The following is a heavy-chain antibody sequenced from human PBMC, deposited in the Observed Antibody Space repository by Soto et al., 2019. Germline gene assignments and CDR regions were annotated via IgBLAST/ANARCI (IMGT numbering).Heavy chain of an antibody. J-gene: IGHJ6*03. CDR3: ARVTIFDYYYYMDV. Sequence: GGSVKVSCKASGYTFTSYGISWVRQAPGQGLEWMGWISAYNGNTNYAQKLQGRVTMTTDTSTSTAYMELRSLRSDDTAVYYCARVTIFDYYYYMDVWGKGTTVTVSS. V-gene: IGHV1-18*01. CDR2: ISAYNGNT. CDR1: GYTFTSYG. D-gene: IGHD3-3*01.